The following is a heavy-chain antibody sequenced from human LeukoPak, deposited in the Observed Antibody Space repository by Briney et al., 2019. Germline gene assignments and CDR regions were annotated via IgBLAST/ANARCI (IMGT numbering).Heavy chain of an antibody. Sequence: ASVKVSCKASGYTFTSYGISWVRQAPGQGLEWMGWISAYNGNTNYAQKLQGRVTMATDTSTSTAYMELRSLRSDNTAVYYCARERYSGYDRGNYYYYYYMDVWGKGTTVTVSS. V-gene: IGHV1-18*01. J-gene: IGHJ6*03. CDR1: GYTFTSYG. D-gene: IGHD5-12*01. CDR3: ARERYSGYDRGNYYYYYYMDV. CDR2: ISAYNGNT.